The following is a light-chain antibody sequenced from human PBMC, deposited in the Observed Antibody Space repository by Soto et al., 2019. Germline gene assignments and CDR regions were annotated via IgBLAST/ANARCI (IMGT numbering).Light chain of an antibody. V-gene: IGKV3-15*01. CDR1: QSVGSN. Sequence: IVMTQSPAALSVSTRARATLSCRARQSVGSNLAWYQHKPGQAPRLLIYGASIRATAIPARFSGSGSGTEFTLTISSLQSEDFAAYYCHHYNNWSAFSQGTRLEIK. CDR3: HHYNNWSA. CDR2: GAS. J-gene: IGKJ5*01.